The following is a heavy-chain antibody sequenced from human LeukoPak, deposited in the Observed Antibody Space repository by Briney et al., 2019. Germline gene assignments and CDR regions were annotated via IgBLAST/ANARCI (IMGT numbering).Heavy chain of an antibody. Sequence: SETLSLTCTVSGGSISPYYWSWIRQSPGKRLEWIGYVYYNGRTSYNPSLKSRVTMSVDTSKKQFSLRLSSVTAADTAVYYCARRSSEWVAGSIAFDYWGQGTLVTVSS. J-gene: IGHJ4*02. CDR1: GGSISPYY. V-gene: IGHV4-59*08. D-gene: IGHD6-19*01. CDR3: ARRSSEWVAGSIAFDY. CDR2: VYYNGRT.